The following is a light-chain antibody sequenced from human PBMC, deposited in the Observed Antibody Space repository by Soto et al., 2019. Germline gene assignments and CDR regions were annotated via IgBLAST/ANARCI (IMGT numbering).Light chain of an antibody. J-gene: IGKJ4*01. CDR1: QDISNY. V-gene: IGKV1-33*01. CDR2: DAS. Sequence: DIQMTNTASAVPAAVGERGTSTSQASQDISNYLNWYQQKPGKAPKLLIYDASNLETGVPSRFSGSGSGTDFTFAISSLQPEDIASYYSQQYDNLPLTFGGGTKVDIK. CDR3: QQYDNLPLT.